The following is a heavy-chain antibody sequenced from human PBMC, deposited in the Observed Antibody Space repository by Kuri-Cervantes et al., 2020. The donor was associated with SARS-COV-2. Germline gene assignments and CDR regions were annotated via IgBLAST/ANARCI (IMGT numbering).Heavy chain of an antibody. V-gene: IGHV3-74*01. Sequence: GESLKISCEASGLTFSRFWMHWVRQAPGKGLVWVSRINSDGSSTSYADSVKGRFTISRDNAKNTLYLQMNSLRAEDTAVYYCARDQGSSWSEYYFDYWGQGTLVTVSS. CDR2: INSDGSST. CDR3: ARDQGSSWSEYYFDY. D-gene: IGHD6-13*01. CDR1: GLTFSRFW. J-gene: IGHJ4*02.